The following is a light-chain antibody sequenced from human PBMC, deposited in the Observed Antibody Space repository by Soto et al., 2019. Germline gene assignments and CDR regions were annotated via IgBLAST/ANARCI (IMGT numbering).Light chain of an antibody. J-gene: IGKJ2*01. CDR2: GAS. CDR3: QQYNNGPTYT. Sequence: EIVMTQSPATLSVSPGERATLSCRASQSISSSLAWYQQKPGQAPRLLIYGASTMATGIPARFSGSGSGTEFTLTISSLQSEDFAVYYCQQYNNGPTYTFGHGTKLEIK. CDR1: QSISSS. V-gene: IGKV3-15*01.